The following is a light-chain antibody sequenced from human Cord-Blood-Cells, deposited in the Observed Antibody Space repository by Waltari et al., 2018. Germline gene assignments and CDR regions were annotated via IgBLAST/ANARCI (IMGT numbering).Light chain of an antibody. CDR3: QQYYSTPIT. J-gene: IGKJ5*01. V-gene: IGKV4-1*01. CDR1: QSVLYSSNNKNY. Sequence: DIVMTQSPDSLAVSLGERATLNCKSSQSVLYSSNNKNYLAWYQQKPGQPPKLLIYWASTRESGVPDRFSSSGSGTDFTLTISSLRAEDVAVYYCQQYYSTPITFGQGTRLEIK. CDR2: WAS.